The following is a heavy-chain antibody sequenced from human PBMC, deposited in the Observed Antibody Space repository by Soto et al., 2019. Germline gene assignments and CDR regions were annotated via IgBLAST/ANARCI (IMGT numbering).Heavy chain of an antibody. CDR2: MFSGGST. J-gene: IGHJ4*02. Sequence: GGSLRLSCVASGFTVSGNYMGWVRQAPGKGLEWVSVMFSGGSTYYADSVKGRFTIYRDNSKNTLYLQMSSLRAEDTAVYYCVSSRTFTYGFDYWGRGTLVTVSS. V-gene: IGHV3-53*01. D-gene: IGHD3-16*01. CDR1: GFTVSGNY. CDR3: VSSRTFTYGFDY.